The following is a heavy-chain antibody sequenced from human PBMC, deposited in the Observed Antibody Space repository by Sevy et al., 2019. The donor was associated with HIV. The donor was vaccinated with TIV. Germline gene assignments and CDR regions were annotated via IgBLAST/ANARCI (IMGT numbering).Heavy chain of an antibody. D-gene: IGHD2-21*02. CDR1: GYTFTGYY. J-gene: IGHJ4*02. CDR2: INPKSGGT. Sequence: ASVKVSCKASGYTFTGYYLHWVRQAPGQGLEWMGWINPKSGGTNYAQKLQGRVTMTRDTSISTASMELSRLRYDDTVVYYCTGAAADAKNFYCGGDCYSDYWGQGTLVTVSS. CDR3: TGAAADAKNFYCGGDCYSDY. V-gene: IGHV1-2*02.